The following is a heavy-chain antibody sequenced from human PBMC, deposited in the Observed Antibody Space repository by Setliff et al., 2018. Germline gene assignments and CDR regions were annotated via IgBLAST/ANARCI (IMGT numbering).Heavy chain of an antibody. V-gene: IGHV3-7*03. D-gene: IGHD1-1*01. CDR3: VRPRGEPYYYMDV. CDR1: GFSFSRHW. J-gene: IGHJ6*03. CDR2: IKKDGSIK. Sequence: PGGSLRLSCVVSGFSFSRHWMSWVRQAPGKGLEWVANIKKDGSIKYYLDSVKGRFTVSRDNAKNSLYLQMNSLRAEDTALYYCVRPRGEPYYYMDVWGKGTTVTVSS.